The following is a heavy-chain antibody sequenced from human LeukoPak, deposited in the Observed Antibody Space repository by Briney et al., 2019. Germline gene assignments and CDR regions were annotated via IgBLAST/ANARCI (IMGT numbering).Heavy chain of an antibody. CDR2: IKNDGTVK. J-gene: IGHJ4*02. CDR1: GFTFIYHC. Sequence: GGSLTLSCAASGFTFIYHCMTWVRQAPGKGLEWVANIKNDGTVKNYVDSVKGRFTISRDNAKNSLYLQMNSLRAEDTGVYYCAKGSYSKGDYWGQGVLVTVSS. CDR3: AKGSYSKGDY. V-gene: IGHV3-7*01. D-gene: IGHD5-18*01.